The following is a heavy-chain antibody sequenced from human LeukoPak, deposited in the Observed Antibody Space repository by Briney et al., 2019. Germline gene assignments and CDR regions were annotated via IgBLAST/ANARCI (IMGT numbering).Heavy chain of an antibody. V-gene: IGHV3-7*01. CDR2: IKEDGSDK. CDR3: AREKAYYESGGYFRFDP. D-gene: IGHD3-22*01. J-gene: IGHJ5*02. CDR1: GFTFGDYA. Sequence: GESLRLSCTASGFTFGDYAMSWFRQAPGKGLEWVANIKEDGSDKYYVDSVKGRFTISRDNAKNSLDLQMNSLRVEDTAVYYCAREKAYYESGGYFRFDPWGQGTLVTVSS.